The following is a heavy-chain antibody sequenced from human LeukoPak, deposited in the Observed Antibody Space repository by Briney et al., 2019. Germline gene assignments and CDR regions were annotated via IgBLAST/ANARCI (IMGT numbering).Heavy chain of an antibody. Sequence: ASVKVSCKASGYTFTGYYMHWVRQAPRQGLEWMGWINPNSGGTNYAHKFQGRVTMTRDTSISTAYMELSSLRSEDTAVYYCARDQPIVGATALDYWGQGTLVTVSS. D-gene: IGHD1-26*01. V-gene: IGHV1-2*07. CDR1: GYTFTGYY. J-gene: IGHJ4*02. CDR2: INPNSGGT. CDR3: ARDQPIVGATALDY.